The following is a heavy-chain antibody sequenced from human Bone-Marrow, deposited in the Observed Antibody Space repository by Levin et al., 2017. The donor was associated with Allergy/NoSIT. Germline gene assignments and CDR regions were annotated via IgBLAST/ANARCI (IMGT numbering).Heavy chain of an antibody. D-gene: IGHD2-15*01. CDR3: ANTLGCGGSGCQYFYYYMDV. Sequence: LSGGSLRLSCAASGFTFSTSSMNWVRQAPGKGLEWISYISGNGLAIYYADSVKGRFAISRDNGKNSLYLQMNSLRAEDTAVYYCANTLGCGGSGCQYFYYYMDVWGKGTTVTVSS. J-gene: IGHJ6*03. CDR2: ISGNGLAI. V-gene: IGHV3-48*01. CDR1: GFTFSTSS.